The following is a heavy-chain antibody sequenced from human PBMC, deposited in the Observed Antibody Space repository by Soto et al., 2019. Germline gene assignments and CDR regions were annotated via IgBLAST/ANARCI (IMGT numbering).Heavy chain of an antibody. CDR1: GFTFSGSA. J-gene: IGHJ4*02. V-gene: IGHV3-73*01. D-gene: IGHD3-3*01. Sequence: LRLSCAASGFTFSGSAMHWVRQASGKGLEWVGRIRSKANSYATAYAASVKGRFTISRDDSKNTAYLQMNSLKTEDTAVYYCTILNYDFWSGRRDYWGQGTQVTVS. CDR3: TILNYDFWSGRRDY. CDR2: IRSKANSYAT.